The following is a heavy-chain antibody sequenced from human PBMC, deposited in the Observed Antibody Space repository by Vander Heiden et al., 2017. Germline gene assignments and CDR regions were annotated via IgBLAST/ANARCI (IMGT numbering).Heavy chain of an antibody. V-gene: IGHV3-73*02. J-gene: IGHJ4*02. D-gene: IGHD4-17*01. CDR2: IRSKANSYAT. Sequence: EVQLVASGGGLVQPGGSLKLSCAASGFTFSRPSLPWVRQASGKGLEWVGRIRSKANSYATAYAASVKGRFTISRDDSKNTAYLQMNSLKTEDTAVYYCTTTTVVTRYWGQGTLVTVSS. CDR1: GFTFSRPS. CDR3: TTTTVVTRY.